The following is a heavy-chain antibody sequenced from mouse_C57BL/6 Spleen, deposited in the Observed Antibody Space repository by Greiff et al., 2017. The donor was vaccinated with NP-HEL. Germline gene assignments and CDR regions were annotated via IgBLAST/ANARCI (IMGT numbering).Heavy chain of an antibody. CDR1: GYTFTSYW. CDR2: IYPGSGST. D-gene: IGHD1-1*01. CDR3: ARGGFITAVVARELAY. J-gene: IGHJ3*01. Sequence: QVQLQQPGAELVKPGASVKMSCKASGYTFTSYWITWVKQRPGQGLEWIGDIYPGSGSTNYNEKFKSKATLTVDTSSSTAYMQLSSLTSEDSAVYYCARGGFITAVVARELAYWGQGTLVTVSA. V-gene: IGHV1-55*01.